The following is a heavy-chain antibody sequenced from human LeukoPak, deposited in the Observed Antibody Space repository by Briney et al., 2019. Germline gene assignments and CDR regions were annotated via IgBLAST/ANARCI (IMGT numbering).Heavy chain of an antibody. CDR1: GFTFSSYG. D-gene: IGHD3-22*01. J-gene: IGHJ4*02. CDR2: IWYDGSNK. V-gene: IGHV3-33*01. Sequence: GRSLRLSCAASGFTFSSYGMHWVRQAPGKGLEWEAVIWYDGSNKYYADSVKGRFTISRDNSKNTLYLQMNSLRAEDTAVYYCARGSHWYYDSSGYYYFDYWGQGTLVTVSS. CDR3: ARGSHWYYDSSGYYYFDY.